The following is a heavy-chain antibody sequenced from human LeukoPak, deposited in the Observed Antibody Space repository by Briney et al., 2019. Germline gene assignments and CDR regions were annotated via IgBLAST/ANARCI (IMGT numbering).Heavy chain of an antibody. CDR3: GRSAAAGFFDY. Sequence: GSLRLSCAASGFTFSSYWMSWVRQAPGRGLEWVANIKQDGSEKYYVDSVKGRFTISRDNAKNSLYMQMNSLRAEDTAVYYCGRSAAAGFFDYWGQGTLVTVSS. CDR2: IKQDGSEK. D-gene: IGHD6-13*01. J-gene: IGHJ4*02. CDR1: GFTFSSYW. V-gene: IGHV3-7*03.